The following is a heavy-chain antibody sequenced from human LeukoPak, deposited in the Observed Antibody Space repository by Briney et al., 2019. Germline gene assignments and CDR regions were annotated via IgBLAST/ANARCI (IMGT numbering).Heavy chain of an antibody. V-gene: IGHV1-2*02. CDR1: GYTFTDFY. Sequence: ASVKVSCKASGYTFTDFYMHLLRQAPGQGLEWMGWINPKSGGTRYAQRFQGRVTTTRDTSISTSYMEVSRLIYDDTAVYYCAREAGDNAYDVWGQGTTVTVSS. CDR2: INPKSGGT. J-gene: IGHJ3*01. CDR3: AREAGDNAYDV. D-gene: IGHD2-21*01.